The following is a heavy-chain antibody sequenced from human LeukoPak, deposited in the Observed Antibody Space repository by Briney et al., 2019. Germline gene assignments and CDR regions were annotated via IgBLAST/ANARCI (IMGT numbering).Heavy chain of an antibody. CDR1: GYTFTGYY. Sequence: AASVKVSCMASGYTFTGYYMHWVRQAPGQELEWMGWINPNSGGTNYAQKFQGRVTMTRDTSISTAYMELSRLRSDDTAVYYCARVGGDYGPFDYWGQATLVTVSS. D-gene: IGHD4-17*01. J-gene: IGHJ4*02. CDR2: INPNSGGT. CDR3: ARVGGDYGPFDY. V-gene: IGHV1-2*02.